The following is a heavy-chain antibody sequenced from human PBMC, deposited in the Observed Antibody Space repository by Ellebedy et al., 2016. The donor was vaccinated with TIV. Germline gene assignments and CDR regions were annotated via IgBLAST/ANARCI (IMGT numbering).Heavy chain of an antibody. J-gene: IGHJ4*02. D-gene: IGHD3-22*01. CDR3: AKDPTLDSSDYYGDYFDF. CDR1: GFTFSAYA. Sequence: GESLKISCAASGFTFSAYAMHWVRQAPGKGLDWLAILSYDGGSKYYADSVKGRFTISRDNSKNTLYLQLSSLRAEDTAVYYCAKDPTLDSSDYYGDYFDFWGQGSLVTVSS. V-gene: IGHV3-30-3*01. CDR2: LSYDGGSK.